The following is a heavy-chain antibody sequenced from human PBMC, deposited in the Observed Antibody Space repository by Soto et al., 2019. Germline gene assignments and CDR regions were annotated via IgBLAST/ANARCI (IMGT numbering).Heavy chain of an antibody. CDR2: IIPIFGTA. V-gene: IGHV1-69*13. D-gene: IGHD2-15*01. CDR1: GGTFSSYA. J-gene: IGHJ4*02. Sequence: VASVKVSCKASGGTFSSYAISWVRQVPGQGLEWMGGIIPIFGTANYAQKFQGRVTITADEATSTAYMELSSLRSEGTAVYYCARTRASLAAAKYYFDYWGQGTLVTVSS. CDR3: ARTRASLAAAKYYFDY.